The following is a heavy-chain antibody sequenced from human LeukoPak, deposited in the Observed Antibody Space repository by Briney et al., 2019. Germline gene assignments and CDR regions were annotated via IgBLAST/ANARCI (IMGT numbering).Heavy chain of an antibody. V-gene: IGHV4-39*01. CDR3: ARHTSGSSLDY. J-gene: IGHJ4*02. D-gene: IGHD6-6*01. CDR2: IHYSGST. Sequence: SETLSLTCSVTGGSISSSSSYWGWIRRPPGKGLEWIATIHYSGSTNYNPSLKSRVTISVDTSKNQFSLKLSSVTAADTAVYYCARHTSGSSLDYWGQGTLVTVSS. CDR1: GGSISSSSSY.